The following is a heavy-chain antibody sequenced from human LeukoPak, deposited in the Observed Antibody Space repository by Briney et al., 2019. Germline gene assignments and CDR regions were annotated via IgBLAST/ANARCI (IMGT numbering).Heavy chain of an antibody. CDR3: ARGQWVDWFDP. D-gene: IGHD1-26*01. V-gene: IGHV1-8*01. CDR2: MNPQSGDT. J-gene: IGHJ5*02. Sequence: ASVKVSCKASGYTFTSYDINWVRQATGQGLEWMGWMNPQSGDTDYAQKFQGRVTMTRSPSITTAYMELTSLTYEDTAVYYCARGQWVDWFDPWGQGTLVTVSS. CDR1: GYTFTSYD.